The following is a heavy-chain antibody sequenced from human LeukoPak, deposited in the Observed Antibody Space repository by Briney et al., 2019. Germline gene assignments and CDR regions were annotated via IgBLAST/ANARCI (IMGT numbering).Heavy chain of an antibody. V-gene: IGHV3-7*01. CDR3: ARLLIVGNTGYYFDC. CDR1: GFTFSNYW. D-gene: IGHD1-26*01. CDR2: INRDGSEK. J-gene: IGHJ4*02. Sequence: PGGSLRLSCAASGFTFSNYWMSWVRQAPGKGLEWVANINRDGSEKFYVDSVKGRFTISRDNAEHSLYLQMSSLRAEDTAVYYCARLLIVGNTGYYFDCWGQGTLVTVSS.